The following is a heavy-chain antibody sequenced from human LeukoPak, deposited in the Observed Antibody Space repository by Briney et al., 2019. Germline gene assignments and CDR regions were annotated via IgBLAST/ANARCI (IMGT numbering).Heavy chain of an antibody. CDR3: AREIVVQAPAAASNYFDP. V-gene: IGHV4-31*03. D-gene: IGHD2-2*01. Sequence: SQTLSLTCTVSGGSISSGDFYWSWIRQHPGQGLEWIGYIYYSGNTYYNPSLKSRVTISVDTSKKQFSLKLTSVTAADTAVYYCAREIVVQAPAAASNYFDPWGQGTRVTVSS. CDR1: GGSISSGDFY. J-gene: IGHJ5*02. CDR2: IYYSGNT.